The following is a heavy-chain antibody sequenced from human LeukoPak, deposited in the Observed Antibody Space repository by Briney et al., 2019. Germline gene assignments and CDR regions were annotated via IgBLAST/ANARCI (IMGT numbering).Heavy chain of an antibody. Sequence: GRSLRLSCAASGFTFSSYAMHWVRQAPGKGLEWVAIISYDGSNKYYADPVKGRFTISRDNSKNTLYLQMNSLRTEDTAVYYCARVSSASTVRPFDYWGQGTLVTVSS. CDR1: GFTFSSYA. V-gene: IGHV3-30*04. J-gene: IGHJ4*02. D-gene: IGHD3-10*01. CDR2: ISYDGSNK. CDR3: ARVSSASTVRPFDY.